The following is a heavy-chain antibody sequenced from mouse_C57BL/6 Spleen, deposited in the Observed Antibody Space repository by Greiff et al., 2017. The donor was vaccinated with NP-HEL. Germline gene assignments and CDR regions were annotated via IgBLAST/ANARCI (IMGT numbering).Heavy chain of an antibody. CDR2: IYPRSGNT. CDR3: ARKAGIYYDYDGGYFDY. J-gene: IGHJ2*01. V-gene: IGHV1-81*01. CDR1: GYTFTSYG. Sequence: VQLQQSGAELARPGASVKLSCKASGYTFTSYGISWVKQRTGQGLEWIGEIYPRSGNTYYNEKFKGKATLTADKSSSTAYMELRSLTSEDSAVYFCARKAGIYYDYDGGYFDYWGQGTTLTVSS. D-gene: IGHD2-4*01.